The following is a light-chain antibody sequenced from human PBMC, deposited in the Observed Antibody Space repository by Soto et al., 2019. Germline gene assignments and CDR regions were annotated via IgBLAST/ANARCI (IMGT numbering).Light chain of an antibody. CDR2: DVY. CDR1: SSDVGGFNY. J-gene: IGLJ1*01. V-gene: IGLV2-14*01. Sequence: QSVLTQPASVSGSPGQSITISCTGTSSDVGGFNYVSWYQQHPGKATKLLIFDVYSRPSGISNRFSGSKSGNTASLTISGLQAEDEADYYCSSYTTSSSDVFGAGTKLTVL. CDR3: SSYTTSSSDV.